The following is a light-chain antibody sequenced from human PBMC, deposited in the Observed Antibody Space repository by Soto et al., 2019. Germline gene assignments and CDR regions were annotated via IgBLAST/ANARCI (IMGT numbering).Light chain of an antibody. J-gene: IGLJ3*02. V-gene: IGLV4-69*01. Sequence: QLVLTQSPSASASLGASVKLTCTLSSGHSSYAIAWHQQQPEKGPRYLMKLNSDGSHSKGDGIPDRFSGSSSGAERYLTISSLQSEYEADYYCQTWGTGIRGVFGGGTKLTVL. CDR2: LNSDGSH. CDR1: SGHSSYA. CDR3: QTWGTGIRGV.